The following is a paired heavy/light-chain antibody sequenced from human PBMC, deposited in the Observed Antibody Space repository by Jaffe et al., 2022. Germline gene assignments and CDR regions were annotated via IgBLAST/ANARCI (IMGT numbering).Light chain of an antibody. CDR1: TSNIGKNY. J-gene: IGLJ3*02. V-gene: IGLV1-51*01. CDR3: GTWDNSLSGAV. Sequence: QSELTQPPSVSAAPGQKVTISCSGSTSNIGKNYVSWYQQLPGTAPKLLIYDNNKRPSAIPDRFSASKSGTSATLGITGLQTGDEADYYCGTWDNSLSGAVFGGGTKLTVL. CDR2: DNN.
Heavy chain of an antibody. Sequence: QVQLQESGPGLVRPSETLSLTCTISGGSIDYYYWSWIRQPPGKGLEWIGYVRHTGSTNYNPSLKSRITISLDTSTKQFSLRLTSLTAADTAVYYCARLDQDGYGHYLSFEYWGQGSQVIVSP. CDR1: GGSIDYYY. V-gene: IGHV4-59*01. CDR2: VRHTGST. CDR3: ARLDQDGYGHYLSFEY. J-gene: IGHJ4*02. D-gene: IGHD4-17*01.